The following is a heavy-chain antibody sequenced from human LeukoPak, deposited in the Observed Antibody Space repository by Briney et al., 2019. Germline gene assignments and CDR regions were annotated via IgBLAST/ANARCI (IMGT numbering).Heavy chain of an antibody. Sequence: NTSQTLSLTCTVSGGSISSGNYYWSWIRQPAGQGLEWIGRIWADGAPTYRPSLKSRVSISVDVSKNQFSLRLTSVTAADTAVYYCARGRDSRGYQFMGFDSWGQGTLVAVSS. D-gene: IGHD3-22*01. CDR3: ARGRDSRGYQFMGFDS. J-gene: IGHJ4*02. CDR2: IWADGAP. CDR1: GGSISSGNYY. V-gene: IGHV4-61*02.